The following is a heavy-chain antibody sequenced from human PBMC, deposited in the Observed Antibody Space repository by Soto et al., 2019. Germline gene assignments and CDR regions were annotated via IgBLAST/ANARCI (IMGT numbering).Heavy chain of an antibody. CDR3: ARGDCVGGSCYSLAGSFYYYMDV. Sequence: EVKLVESGGGLVQPGGSLRLSCEASGFTFSNYWMYWVRQAPGQGLVWVSRINSDGSVSSYAASVKGRLTISRDNVKNTLYLQMNSLRVEDTAVYYCARGDCVGGSCYSLAGSFYYYMDVWGKGTTVTVFS. CDR1: GFTFSNYW. J-gene: IGHJ6*03. CDR2: INSDGSVS. D-gene: IGHD2-15*01. V-gene: IGHV3-74*01.